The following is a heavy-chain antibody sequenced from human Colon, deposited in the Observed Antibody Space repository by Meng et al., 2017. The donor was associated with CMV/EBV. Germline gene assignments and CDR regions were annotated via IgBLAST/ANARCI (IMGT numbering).Heavy chain of an antibody. V-gene: IGHV3-30-3*01. CDR3: AKEVTVSRRLQWRDYYYGMDV. J-gene: IGHJ6*02. CDR2: ISYDGSNK. Sequence: GESLKISCAASGFTFSSYAMHWVRQAPGKGLEWVAVISYDGSNKYYADSVKGRFTISRDNSKNTLYLQMNSLRDEDTAVYYCAKEVTVSRRLQWRDYYYGMDVWGQGTAVTVSS. D-gene: IGHD4-17*01. CDR1: GFTFSSYA.